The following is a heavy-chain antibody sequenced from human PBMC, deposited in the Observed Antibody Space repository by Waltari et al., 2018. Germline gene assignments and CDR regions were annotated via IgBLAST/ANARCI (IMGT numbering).Heavy chain of an antibody. Sequence: VQLVQSGAEVKKPGSSVKVSCKASGGTFSSYAISWVRQAPGQGLEWMGRVDPEDGETIYAEKFQGRVTITADTSTDTAYMELSSLRSEDTAVYYCARSYYYYYYMDVWGKGTTVTVSS. V-gene: IGHV1-69-2*01. CDR2: VDPEDGET. CDR1: GGTFSSYA. J-gene: IGHJ6*03. CDR3: ARSYYYYYYMDV.